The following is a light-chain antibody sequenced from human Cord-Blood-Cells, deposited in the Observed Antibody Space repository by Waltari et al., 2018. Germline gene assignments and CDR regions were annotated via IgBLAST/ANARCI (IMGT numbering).Light chain of an antibody. CDR2: GAS. CDR1: QSVSSSY. J-gene: IGKJ1*01. Sequence: EVVLKQSPGTLSLSPGERATLSCRASQSVSSSYLAWYQQKPAQAPRLLIYGASSRATGIPDRFSGSGSGTDCTLTISRLEPEDFAVYYCQQYGSSPGWTFGQGTKVEIK. V-gene: IGKV3-20*01. CDR3: QQYGSSPGWT.